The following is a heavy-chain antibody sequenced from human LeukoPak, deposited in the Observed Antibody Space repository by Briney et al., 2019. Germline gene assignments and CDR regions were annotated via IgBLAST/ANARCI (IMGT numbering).Heavy chain of an antibody. D-gene: IGHD5-12*01. V-gene: IGHV5-51*01. Sequence: GESLKISCKGSGYSFTNYWIGWVRQMPGKGLEWMGIIYPGDSDTRYSPSFQGQVTISADKSISTAHLQWSSLKASDTAIYYCARRYSGYDYGVDYWGQGTLVTVSS. CDR3: ARRYSGYDYGVDY. CDR1: GYSFTNYW. CDR2: IYPGDSDT. J-gene: IGHJ4*02.